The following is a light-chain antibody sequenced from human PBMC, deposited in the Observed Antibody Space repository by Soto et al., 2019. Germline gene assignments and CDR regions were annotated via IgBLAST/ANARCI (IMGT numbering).Light chain of an antibody. V-gene: IGLV2-8*01. J-gene: IGLJ2*01. CDR1: SSDVGGYNY. CDR2: EVS. Sequence: QSALTQPPSASGSPGQSVTISCTGNSSDVGGYNYVSWYQQHPGKVPKLMIYEVSKRPSGVPDSFSGSKSGNTASLTVSGLQAEDEADYYCSSYAGRNTLVFGGGTKLTVL. CDR3: SSYAGRNTLV.